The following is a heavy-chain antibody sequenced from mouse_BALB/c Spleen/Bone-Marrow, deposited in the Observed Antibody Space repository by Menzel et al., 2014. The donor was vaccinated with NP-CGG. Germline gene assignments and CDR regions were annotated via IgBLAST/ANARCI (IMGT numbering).Heavy chain of an antibody. CDR1: GYTFTSYW. J-gene: IGHJ4*01. D-gene: IGHD2-1*01. CDR3: ARYGNYDAMDY. V-gene: IGHV1S81*02. Sequence: GAELVKPGASVKLPCKASGYTFTSYWMHWVKQRPGQGLEWIGEINPSNGRTNYNETFKSKATLTVDKSSTTAYMQLSSLTSDDSAVYYCARYGNYDAMDYWGQGTSVTVSS. CDR2: INPSNGRT.